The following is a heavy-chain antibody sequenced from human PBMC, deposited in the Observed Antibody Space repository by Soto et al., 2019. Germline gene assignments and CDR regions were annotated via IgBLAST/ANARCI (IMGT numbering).Heavy chain of an antibody. J-gene: IGHJ3*02. D-gene: IGHD6-6*01. CDR3: ARVQSSPFDFDI. Sequence: PSETLSLTCTVSGGSISSGDYYWSWIRQHPGKGLEWIGYIYYSGSTYYNPSLRSRVTISVDTSKNQFSLKLSSVTAADTAVYYCARVQSSPFDFDIWGQGTMVTVSS. V-gene: IGHV4-31*03. CDR1: GGSISSGDYY. CDR2: IYYSGST.